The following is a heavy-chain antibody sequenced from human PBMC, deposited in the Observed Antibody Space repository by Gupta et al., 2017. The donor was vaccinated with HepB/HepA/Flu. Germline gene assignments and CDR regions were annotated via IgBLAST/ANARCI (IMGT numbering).Heavy chain of an antibody. CDR3: SYDDSSGGKVWFDP. CDR1: GGTFSSYA. D-gene: IGHD3-22*01. Sequence: QVQLVQSGAEVKKPVSSVKVSCKASGGTFSSYAISWLRQAPGQGLEGMRGIIPIFGTANDAQKGQGRVTITADKSTSTAYMELRRVRSEETAVYYCSYDDSSGGKVWFDPGGQGTMVTVYS. V-gene: IGHV1-69*06. CDR2: IIPIFGTA. J-gene: IGHJ5*02.